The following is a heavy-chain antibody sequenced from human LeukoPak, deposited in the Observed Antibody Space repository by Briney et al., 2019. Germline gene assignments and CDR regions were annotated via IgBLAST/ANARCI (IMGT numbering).Heavy chain of an antibody. D-gene: IGHD1-7*01. Sequence: GGSLRLSCAASGFTFSSYGMHWVRQAPGKGLEWVAVIWDDGGTKYYSDSVKGRFTISRDNSKSTLYLEMNSLRVEDTAVYYCAREGLTGSTNWFDSWGQGTLATVSS. CDR1: GFTFSSYG. CDR3: AREGLTGSTNWFDS. CDR2: IWDDGGTK. J-gene: IGHJ5*01. V-gene: IGHV3-33*08.